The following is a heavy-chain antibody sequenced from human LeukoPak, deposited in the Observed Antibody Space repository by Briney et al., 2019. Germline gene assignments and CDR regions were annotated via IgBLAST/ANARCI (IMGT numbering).Heavy chain of an antibody. CDR1: GGSIYSHAW. CDR2: INHAEST. D-gene: IGHD3-22*01. J-gene: IGHJ5*02. Sequence: SETLSLTCAVSGGSIYSHAWWTWVRQPPGKGLEWIGEINHAESTNYNPSLRSRVTISLDKPNNQFSLKLTSVTAADTALYYCVGGGYYRYDLWGQGTLVTVSS. V-gene: IGHV4-4*02. CDR3: VGGGYYRYDL.